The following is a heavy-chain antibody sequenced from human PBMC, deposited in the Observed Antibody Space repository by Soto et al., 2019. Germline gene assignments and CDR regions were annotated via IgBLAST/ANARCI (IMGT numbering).Heavy chain of an antibody. J-gene: IGHJ6*02. CDR2: IIPIFGTA. D-gene: IGHD6-6*01. V-gene: IGHV1-69*06. CDR3: ARESSEYSSSSRDYYYGMDV. Sequence: QVQLVQSGAEVKKPGSSVKVSCKASGGTFSSYAISWVRQVPGQGLEWMGGIIPIFGTANYAQKFQGRVTITADKSTSTAYMELSSLRSEATAVHYCARESSEYSSSSRDYYYGMDVWGQSTTVTVSS. CDR1: GGTFSSYA.